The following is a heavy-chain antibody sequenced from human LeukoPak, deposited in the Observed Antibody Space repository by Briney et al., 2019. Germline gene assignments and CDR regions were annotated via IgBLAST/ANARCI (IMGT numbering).Heavy chain of an antibody. CDR2: IHSVVTT. Sequence: GGSRRLSCAASGFTVSRNYMNWVRQAPGKVLEWVAIIHSVVTTYYADSVKGRCTISRDYSKNTLYLQMNSLRVEDTAVYYCARGPFRYCSSTSCSFDPWGQGTLVTVSS. D-gene: IGHD2-2*01. V-gene: IGHV3-53*05. J-gene: IGHJ5*02. CDR1: GFTVSRNY. CDR3: ARGPFRYCSSTSCSFDP.